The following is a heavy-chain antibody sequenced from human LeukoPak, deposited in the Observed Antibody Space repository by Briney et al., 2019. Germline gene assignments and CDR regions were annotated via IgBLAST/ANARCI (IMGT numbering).Heavy chain of an antibody. V-gene: IGHV1-8*01. Sequence: ASVKVSCKASGYTFINHGFNWVRQATGQGLEWMGWMIPNSGNTGYAQKFQGRVTMTRDTSTSTVYMELSSLRSEDAAVYYCASSFQWEQLPDYWGQGTLVTVSS. CDR3: ASSFQWEQLPDY. J-gene: IGHJ4*02. CDR1: GYTFINHG. CDR2: MIPNSGNT. D-gene: IGHD1-26*01.